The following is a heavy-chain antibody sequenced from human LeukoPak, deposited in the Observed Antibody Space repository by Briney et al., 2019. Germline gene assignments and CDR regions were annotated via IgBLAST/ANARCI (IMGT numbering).Heavy chain of an antibody. Sequence: PGGSLRLSCTASGFSFSAFAVSWVRQAPGKGLQWVSTVSGSGGRTYYADSVKGRFTISRDNSKKTVYLQMGGLTADDTAIYYCAKGGAAMTEVPHGAMVTTTLDGFDIWGQGTRVTVSS. CDR1: GFSFSAFA. CDR3: AKGGAAMTEVPHGAMVTTTLDGFDI. J-gene: IGHJ3*02. D-gene: IGHD4/OR15-4a*01. V-gene: IGHV3-23*01. CDR2: VSGSGGRT.